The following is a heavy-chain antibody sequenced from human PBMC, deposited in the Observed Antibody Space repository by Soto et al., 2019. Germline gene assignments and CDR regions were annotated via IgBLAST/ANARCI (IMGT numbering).Heavy chain of an antibody. CDR2: MSYDGSHE. V-gene: IGHV3-33*06. J-gene: IGHJ6*02. D-gene: IGHD2-8*01. Sequence: GSLRLSCVASGFTFSSYGMHWVRQAPGKGLEWVAVMSYDGSHEYYADSVKGRFTISRDNSKTILYLQMNSLRLEDTAVYYCAKGSVLRVVEAPLAILGGVDVWGQGAMVTAP. CDR1: GFTFSSYG. CDR3: AKGSVLRVVEAPLAILGGVDV.